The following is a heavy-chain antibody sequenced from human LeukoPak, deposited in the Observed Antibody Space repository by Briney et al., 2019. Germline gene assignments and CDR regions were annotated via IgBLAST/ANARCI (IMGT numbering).Heavy chain of an antibody. Sequence: SETLSLTCAVSGYSISSGYYWGWIRQPPGKGLEWIGSIYHSGSTHYNPSLKSRVTISVDTSKNQFSLKLSSVTAADTAVYYCARGGGAFDIWGQGTMVTVSS. CDR2: IYHSGST. V-gene: IGHV4-38-2*01. CDR3: ARGGGAFDI. CDR1: GYSISSGYY. J-gene: IGHJ3*02. D-gene: IGHD3-16*01.